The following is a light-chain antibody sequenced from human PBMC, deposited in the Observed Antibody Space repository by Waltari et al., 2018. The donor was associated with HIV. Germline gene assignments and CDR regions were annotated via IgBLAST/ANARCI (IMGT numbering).Light chain of an antibody. CDR1: SVDLGGFNY. J-gene: IGLJ1*01. V-gene: IGLV2-8*01. Sequence: QSPLTPPPSASGSLGQSVPTSCPGPSVDLGGFNYVSWYQQHPGKAPKLMIYEVNRRPSGVPDRFSGSKSGYTASLTVSGLQAEDEADYYCSSYAGSNNYVFGTGTTVSVL. CDR3: SSYAGSNNYV. CDR2: EVN.